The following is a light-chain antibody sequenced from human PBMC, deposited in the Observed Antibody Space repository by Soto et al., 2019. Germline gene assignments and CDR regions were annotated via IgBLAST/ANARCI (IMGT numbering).Light chain of an antibody. V-gene: IGKV3-20*01. CDR2: GAS. Sequence: EIVLTQSPGTLSLSHGERATLSCRASQSVSSSYLAWYQQKPGQAPRLLIYGASSRATGIPDRFSGSGSGTDFTLTITRLEPEDFAVYSCQQYGRSPRTFGQGTKVDIK. CDR1: QSVSSSY. J-gene: IGKJ1*01. CDR3: QQYGRSPRT.